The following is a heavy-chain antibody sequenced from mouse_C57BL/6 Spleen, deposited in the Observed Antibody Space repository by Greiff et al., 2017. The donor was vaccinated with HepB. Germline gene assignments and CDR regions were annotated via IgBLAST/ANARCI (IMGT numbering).Heavy chain of an antibody. Sequence: VQLQQSGPGLVQPSQSLSITCTVSGFSLTSYGVHWVRQSPGKGLEWLGVIWRGGSTDYNAAFMSRLSITKDNSKSQVFFKMNSLQADDTAIYYCAKMAYYSNYDWYVDVWGTGTTVTVSS. CDR3: AKMAYYSNYDWYVDV. D-gene: IGHD2-5*01. V-gene: IGHV2-5*01. CDR1: GFSLTSYG. J-gene: IGHJ1*03. CDR2: IWRGGST.